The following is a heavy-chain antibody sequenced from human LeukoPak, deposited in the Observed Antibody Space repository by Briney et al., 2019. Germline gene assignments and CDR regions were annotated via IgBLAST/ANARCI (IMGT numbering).Heavy chain of an antibody. D-gene: IGHD5-24*01. V-gene: IGHV3-23*01. CDR1: GFTFSSSA. CDR3: AKSGYNRFDY. CDR2: ISGSDSST. Sequence: GGSLRLSCEASGFTFSSSAMSWVRQAPGKGLEWVSTISGSDSSTHYADSVKGRFTISRDNSKNTLYLQMNSLRADDTAVYYCAKSGYNRFDYWGQGTLVTVSS. J-gene: IGHJ4*02.